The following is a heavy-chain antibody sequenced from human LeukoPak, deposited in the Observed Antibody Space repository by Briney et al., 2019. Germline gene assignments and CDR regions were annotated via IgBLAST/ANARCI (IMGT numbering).Heavy chain of an antibody. Sequence: PSETLSLTCTVSGDSISSYYWSWIRQPPGKGLEWIGYIYYSGSTYYNPSLKSRVTISVDTSKNQFSLKLSSVTAADTAVYYCARVFFERGYSSRRGVFDYWGQGTLVTVSS. D-gene: IGHD6-13*01. J-gene: IGHJ4*02. CDR3: ARVFFERGYSSRRGVFDY. CDR2: IYYSGST. CDR1: GDSISSYY. V-gene: IGHV4-59*12.